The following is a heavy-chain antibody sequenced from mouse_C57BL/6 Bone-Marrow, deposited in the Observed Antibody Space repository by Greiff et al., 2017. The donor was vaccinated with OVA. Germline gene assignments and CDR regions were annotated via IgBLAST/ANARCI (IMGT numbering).Heavy chain of an antibody. CDR3: ARRLLRYWYFDV. Sequence: VQLQQSGPELVKPGASVKIPCKASGYTFTDYNMDWVKQSHGKSLEWIGDINPNSGGTIYNQKFKGKATLTVDKSSSTAYMELRSLTSEDTAVYYCARRLLRYWYFDVWGTGTTVTVSS. CDR1: GYTFTDYN. CDR2: INPNSGGT. D-gene: IGHD1-1*01. V-gene: IGHV1-18*01. J-gene: IGHJ1*03.